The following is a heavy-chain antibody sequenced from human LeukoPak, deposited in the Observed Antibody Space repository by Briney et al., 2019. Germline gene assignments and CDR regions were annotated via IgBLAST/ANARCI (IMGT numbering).Heavy chain of an antibody. J-gene: IGHJ4*02. CDR2: IYYSGST. CDR1: GGSISSSSYY. V-gene: IGHV4-39*01. Sequence: SETLSLTCTVSGGSISSSSYYWGWIRQPPGKGLEWIGSIYYSGSTYYNPSLKSRVTISVDTSENQFSLKLSSVTAADTAVYYCATRLARWVPDLTDYWGQGTLVTVSS. D-gene: IGHD4-23*01. CDR3: ATRLARWVPDLTDY.